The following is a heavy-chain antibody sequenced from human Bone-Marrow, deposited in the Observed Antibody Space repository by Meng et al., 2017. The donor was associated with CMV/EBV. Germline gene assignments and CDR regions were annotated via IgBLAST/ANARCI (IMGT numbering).Heavy chain of an antibody. CDR1: GFGFSAYW. J-gene: IGHJ5*02. CDR2: INHDGSNT. CDR3: VREDGVDASRGNRFDP. V-gene: IGHV3-74*01. Sequence: GESLKISCSASGFGFSAYWMHWARQGPGKGLVWVSRINHDGSNTIYADSVKGRLTISRDNAKNTLYLQMNTLRAEDTAVYYWVREDGVDASRGNRFDPWGQGTLVTFSS. D-gene: IGHD3-3*01.